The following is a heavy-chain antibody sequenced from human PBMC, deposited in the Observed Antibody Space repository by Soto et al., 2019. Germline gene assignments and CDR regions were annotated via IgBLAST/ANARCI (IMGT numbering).Heavy chain of an antibody. Sequence: EVQLVESGGGLTQPGGSLRLSCAVSGFTVSSNHVTWVRQATGKGLEWVSVIYGDGGTYYADSVKGRFAISRDNSKNTVYLQMNSLSTEDPAVYYCAGNGGNSVWGQGTRVTVSS. D-gene: IGHD2-21*01. CDR3: AGNGGNSV. J-gene: IGHJ4*02. V-gene: IGHV3-53*01. CDR1: GFTVSSNH. CDR2: IYGDGGT.